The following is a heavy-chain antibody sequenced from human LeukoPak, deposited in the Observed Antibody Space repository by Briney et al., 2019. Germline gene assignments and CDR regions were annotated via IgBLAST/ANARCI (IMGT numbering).Heavy chain of an antibody. CDR3: ARGVNSQGTAMVLFDS. J-gene: IGHJ4*02. V-gene: IGHV1-69*01. CDR2: IIPIFGTA. CDR1: GGTFSSYA. D-gene: IGHD5-18*01. Sequence: SVKVSCKASGGTFSSYAISWVRQAPGQGLEWMGGIIPIFGTANYAQKFQGRVTITADESTSTAYMELSSLRSEDTAVYYCARGVNSQGTAMVLFDSWGQGSLVTVSA.